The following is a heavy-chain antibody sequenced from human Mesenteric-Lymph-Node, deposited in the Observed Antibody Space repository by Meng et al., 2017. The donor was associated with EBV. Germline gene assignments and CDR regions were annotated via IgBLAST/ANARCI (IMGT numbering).Heavy chain of an antibody. CDR3: AHGDYDDHRDSLDY. Sequence: QITLKESGPTLVKPXXTLTPTCPFSGFSLSTSGVGVVWIRQTPAKALEWLAVIYWDDDQRYSPSLRNRLTISKDTSKNQVVLTMTNVDPVDTATYYCAHGDYDDHRDSLDYWGQGTLVYVSS. CDR1: GFSLSTSGVG. J-gene: IGHJ4*02. D-gene: IGHD4-17*01. V-gene: IGHV2-5*02. CDR2: IYWDDDQ.